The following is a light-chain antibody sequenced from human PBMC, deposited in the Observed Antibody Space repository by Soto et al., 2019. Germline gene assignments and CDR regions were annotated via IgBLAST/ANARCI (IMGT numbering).Light chain of an antibody. CDR1: SSIVGAYNL. CDR2: DAS. CDR3: CSYAGSYTWV. Sequence: QSALTQPRSVSGSPGQSVTISCTGASSIVGAYNLVSWYQQHPGKAPKLLIYDASQRPSGVPDRFSGSKSGNTASLTISGLQADDEADYYCSYAGSYTWVFGGGTKLTVL. V-gene: IGLV2-11*01. J-gene: IGLJ3*02.